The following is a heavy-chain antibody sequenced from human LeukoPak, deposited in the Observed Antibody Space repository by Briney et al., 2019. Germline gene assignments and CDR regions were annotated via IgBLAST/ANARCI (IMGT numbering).Heavy chain of an antibody. Sequence: SETLSLTCTVSGGSISSSSYYWGWIRQPPGKGPEWIGSIYYSGSTYYNPSLKSRVTISVDTSKNQFSLKLSSVTAADTAVYYCVSSGYNPRFYYYYLDVWGKGTTVTISS. CDR1: GGSISSSSYY. CDR2: IYYSGST. V-gene: IGHV4-39*01. CDR3: VSSGYNPRFYYYYLDV. J-gene: IGHJ6*03. D-gene: IGHD3-22*01.